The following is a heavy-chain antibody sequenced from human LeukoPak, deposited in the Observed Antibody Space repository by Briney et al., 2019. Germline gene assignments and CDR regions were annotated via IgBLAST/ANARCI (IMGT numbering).Heavy chain of an antibody. CDR1: GCTFSNYA. V-gene: IGHV3-30*01. CDR2: ISSGGTYE. J-gene: IGHJ4*02. D-gene: IGHD3-10*01. CDR3: ARDSTYYYDSGSSGPHYFDN. Sequence: PGKSLRLSCAASGCTFSNYAMHWVRQAPGKGLEWVSLISSGGTYEYYADSVKGRFTISRDNSKNTLYLQLNSLRAEDTAVYYCARDSTYYYDSGSSGPHYFDNWGQGTLVTVSS.